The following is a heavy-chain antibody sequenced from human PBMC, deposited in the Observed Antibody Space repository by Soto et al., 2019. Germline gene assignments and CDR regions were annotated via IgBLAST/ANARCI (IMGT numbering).Heavy chain of an antibody. V-gene: IGHV4-59*01. D-gene: IGHD6-13*01. CDR1: GGSISSYY. Sequence: SETLSLTCSGSGGSISSYYWSWIRQPPGKGLEWIGYIYYSGSTNYNPSLKSRVTISVDTSKNQFSLKLSSVTAADTAVYYCARGLAAAGTGSWFDPWGQGTLVTVSS. CDR2: IYYSGST. CDR3: ARGLAAAGTGSWFDP. J-gene: IGHJ5*02.